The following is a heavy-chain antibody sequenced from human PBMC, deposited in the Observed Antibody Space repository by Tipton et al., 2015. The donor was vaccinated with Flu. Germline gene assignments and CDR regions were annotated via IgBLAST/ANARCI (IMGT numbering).Heavy chain of an antibody. CDR3: ARGSNGWPGIDF. V-gene: IGHV3-74*01. CDR1: GFTFSSHW. J-gene: IGHJ4*02. Sequence: GSLRLSCAASGFTFSSHWMYWVRQVPGKGLVWVSRIGPDGSTTNYEDSVEGRFTISSDSAKNTLYLQMNNLRAEDTAVYFCARGSNGWPGIDFWGQGTLVTVSS. D-gene: IGHD6-19*01. CDR2: IGPDGSTT.